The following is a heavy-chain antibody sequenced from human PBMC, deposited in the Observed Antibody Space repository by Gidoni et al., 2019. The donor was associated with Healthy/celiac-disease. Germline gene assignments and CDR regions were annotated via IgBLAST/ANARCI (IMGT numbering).Heavy chain of an antibody. V-gene: IGHV4-34*01. D-gene: IGHD2-2*01. CDR1: GGSFRGYY. J-gene: IGHJ5*02. Sequence: QVQLQQWGAGLLKPSETLSLPCAVYGGSFRGYYWSWIRQPPGKGLEWIGEINHSGSTNYNPSLKSRVTISVDTSKNQFSLKLSSVTAADTAVYYCARKPDIVVVPAARNWFDPWGQGTLVTVSS. CDR3: ARKPDIVVVPAARNWFDP. CDR2: INHSGST.